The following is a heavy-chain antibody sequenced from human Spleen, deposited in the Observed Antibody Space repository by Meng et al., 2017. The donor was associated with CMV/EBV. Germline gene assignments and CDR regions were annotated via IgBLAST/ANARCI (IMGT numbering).Heavy chain of an antibody. Sequence: QVQLVESGXGVVQPGRCXRLSCAASGFTFSSYAMHWVRQAPGKGLEWVAVISYDGSNKYYADSVKGRFTISRDNSKNTLYLQMNSLRAEDTAVYYCARALTGRFDYWGQGPRATVSS. CDR2: ISYDGSNK. D-gene: IGHD7-27*01. CDR3: ARALTGRFDY. J-gene: IGHJ4*02. CDR1: GFTFSSYA. V-gene: IGHV3-30-3*01.